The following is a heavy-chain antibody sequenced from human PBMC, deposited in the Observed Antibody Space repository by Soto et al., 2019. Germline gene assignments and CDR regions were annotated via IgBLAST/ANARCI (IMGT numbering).Heavy chain of an antibody. D-gene: IGHD2-15*01. Sequence: PSETVSLTCAVYGGAFRGYYWSWIRQPPGKGPGWLGEINDSGSTNYNPSLKSRITISLDTSKKEISLRLSSVTAADTAVYYCARERGRYCSGESCYPFGPWGQGALVTVSS. CDR3: ARERGRYCSGESCYPFGP. J-gene: IGHJ5*02. CDR1: GGAFRGYY. CDR2: INDSGST. V-gene: IGHV4-34*01.